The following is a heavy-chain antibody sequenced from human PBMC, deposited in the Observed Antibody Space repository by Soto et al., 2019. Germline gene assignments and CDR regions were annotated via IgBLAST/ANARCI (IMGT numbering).Heavy chain of an antibody. Sequence: SETLSLTCTVSGGSISSGGYYWSWIRQHPGKGLEWIGYIYYSGSTYYNPSLKSRVTISVDTSKNQFSLKLSSVTAADTAVYYCARAPPYYYYYGMDVWXQGTTVTVSS. CDR1: GGSISSGGYY. V-gene: IGHV4-31*03. J-gene: IGHJ6*02. CDR2: IYYSGST. CDR3: ARAPPYYYYYGMDV.